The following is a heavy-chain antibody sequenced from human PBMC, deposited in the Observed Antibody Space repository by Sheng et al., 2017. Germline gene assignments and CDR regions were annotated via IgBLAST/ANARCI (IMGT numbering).Heavy chain of an antibody. Sequence: QAQVVQSGAEVKQPGASVRVSCKASGYPFSDHFIHWIRQAPGQGLEWMGYIFPTTGATNFAHRFQGRFTMTRDTSVNTVYMELRSLTLNDTAVYYCARGSFGSGFFWYFDVWGRGTLV. D-gene: IGHD6-25*01. V-gene: IGHV1-2*02. CDR3: ARGSFGSGFFWYFDV. CDR2: IFPTTGAT. CDR1: GYPFSDHF. J-gene: IGHJ2*01.